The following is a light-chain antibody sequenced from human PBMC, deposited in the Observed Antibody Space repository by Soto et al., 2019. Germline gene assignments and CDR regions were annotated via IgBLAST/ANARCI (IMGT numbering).Light chain of an antibody. CDR2: SND. CDR1: STDIGSNT. Sequence: QSVLTQPPSASGTPGQRVTISCSGGSTDIGSNTVNWYQQFPGTAPKLLIYSNDQRPSGVPGRFSGSKSGTSASLAISGLQSEDEADYYCATWDTDLNGVFGGGTKLTVL. J-gene: IGLJ2*01. CDR3: ATWDTDLNGV. V-gene: IGLV1-44*01.